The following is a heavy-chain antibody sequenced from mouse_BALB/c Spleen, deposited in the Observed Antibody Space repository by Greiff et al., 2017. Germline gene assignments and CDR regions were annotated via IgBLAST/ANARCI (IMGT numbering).Heavy chain of an antibody. CDR3: ARGSYYGNDNAMDY. Sequence: VQLQQSGAELVRPGALVKLSCKASGFNIKDYYMHWVKQRPEQGLEWIGWIDPENGNTIYDPKFQGKASITADTSSNTAYLQLSSLTSEDTAVYYCARGSYYGNDNAMDYWGQGTSVTVSA. V-gene: IGHV14-1*02. CDR1: GFNIKDYY. CDR2: IDPENGNT. D-gene: IGHD2-9*01. J-gene: IGHJ4*01.